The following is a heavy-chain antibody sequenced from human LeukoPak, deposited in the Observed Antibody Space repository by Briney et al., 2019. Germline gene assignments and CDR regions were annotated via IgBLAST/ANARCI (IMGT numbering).Heavy chain of an antibody. D-gene: IGHD2-2*01. Sequence: SGPTLVKPTQTLTLTCTFSGFSLSTSGVGVGWIRQPPGKALEWLALIYWNDDKHYRPSLKSRLTITKDTSKNQVVLTVTNMDPVDTATYYCAHKWRSGFSSTSLSAFDIWGQGTMVTVSS. J-gene: IGHJ3*02. CDR2: IYWNDDK. V-gene: IGHV2-5*01. CDR1: GFSLSTSGVG. CDR3: AHKWRSGFSSTSLSAFDI.